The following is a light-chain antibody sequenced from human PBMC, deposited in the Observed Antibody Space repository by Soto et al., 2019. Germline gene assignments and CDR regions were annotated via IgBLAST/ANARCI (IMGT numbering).Light chain of an antibody. J-gene: IGLJ3*02. Sequence: SVLTQPASVSWSPGQSITISCTGTSSDVGYYNYVSWYQQHPGKAPKVLIYEVSNRPSGASSRFSGAKSGNTAFLTISGLQPEDEADYYCSSYTSRRSVLLGGGTQLTVL. V-gene: IGLV2-14*01. CDR3: SSYTSRRSVL. CDR1: SSDVGYYNY. CDR2: EVS.